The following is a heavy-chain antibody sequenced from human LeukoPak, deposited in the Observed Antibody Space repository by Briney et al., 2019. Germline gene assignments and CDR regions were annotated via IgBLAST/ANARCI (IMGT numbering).Heavy chain of an antibody. D-gene: IGHD5-12*01. V-gene: IGHV1-69*05. J-gene: IGHJ4*02. Sequence: ASVKVSCKASGGTFNNYAISWVRQAPGHGLEWMGGIIPIFRTPNYAQKLQGRVTMTTDTSTSTAYMELRSLRSDDTAVYYCARWHQWLRYTLDYWGQGTLVTVSS. CDR1: GGTFNNYA. CDR2: IIPIFRTP. CDR3: ARWHQWLRYTLDY.